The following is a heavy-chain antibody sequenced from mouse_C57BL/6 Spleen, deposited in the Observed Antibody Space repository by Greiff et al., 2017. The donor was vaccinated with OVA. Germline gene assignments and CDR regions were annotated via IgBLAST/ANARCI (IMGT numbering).Heavy chain of an antibody. Sequence: QVQLQQPRAELVKPGASVKMSCTASGYTFTSYWITWVKQRPGQGLEWLGDLYPGSGSTNYNEKFKSKATLTVDTSSSTAYMQLSSLTSEDSAVYYCARDDYHWCFDVWGTGTTVTVSS. J-gene: IGHJ1*03. CDR3: ARDDYHWCFDV. CDR2: LYPGSGST. CDR1: GYTFTSYW. V-gene: IGHV1-55*01. D-gene: IGHD2-4*01.